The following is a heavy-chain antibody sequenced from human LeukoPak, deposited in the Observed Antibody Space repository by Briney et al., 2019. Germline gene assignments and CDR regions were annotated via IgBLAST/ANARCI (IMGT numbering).Heavy chain of an antibody. D-gene: IGHD1-26*01. CDR1: GFTFSDYY. J-gene: IGHJ4*02. CDR2: ISSSGRTI. Sequence: GGSLRLSCAASGFTFSDYYMSWIRQAPGKGLEWLSCISSSGRTIYYADSVKGRFTISRDNAKNSLYLQMSSLRVEDTAVYYCAKVLANSGSYYGDYWGQGTLVTVSS. V-gene: IGHV3-11*04. CDR3: AKVLANSGSYYGDY.